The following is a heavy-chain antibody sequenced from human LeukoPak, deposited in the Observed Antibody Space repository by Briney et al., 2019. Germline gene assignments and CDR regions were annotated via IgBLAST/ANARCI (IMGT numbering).Heavy chain of an antibody. J-gene: IGHJ4*01. CDR2: ISGSGRDI. Sequence: GGSLRLSCVVSGFSLSDSYMTWIRQTPGKGLESLAYISGSGRDIYYTDSVKGRFTISRDNAKDSLYLQMNGLRPEDTALYYCSTDPRLLIYWGHGTLVTVSS. CDR3: STDPRLLIY. D-gene: IGHD2-8*01. V-gene: IGHV3-11*01. CDR1: GFSLSDSY.